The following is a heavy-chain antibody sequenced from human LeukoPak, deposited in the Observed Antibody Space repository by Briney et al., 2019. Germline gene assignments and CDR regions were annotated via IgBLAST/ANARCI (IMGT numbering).Heavy chain of an antibody. J-gene: IGHJ4*02. Sequence: SETLSLTCAVSGYSISSDYYWGWIRQPPGKGLEWIGTIYHSGSTYLNPSLKSRVTISVDTSKNQFSLNLNSVTAADTAVYYCTSGPNFYCFDYWGQGTLVTVSS. D-gene: IGHD3-3*01. CDR2: IYHSGST. V-gene: IGHV4-38-2*01. CDR1: GYSISSDYY. CDR3: TSGPNFYCFDY.